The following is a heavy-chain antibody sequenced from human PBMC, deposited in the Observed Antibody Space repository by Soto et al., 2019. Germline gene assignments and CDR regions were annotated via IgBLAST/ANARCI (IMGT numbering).Heavy chain of an antibody. D-gene: IGHD6-13*01. Sequence: PGESLKISCKGSGYIFTNYWIVWVRQMPGKGLEWMGIIYVGDSDTRYSPSFQGQVTISVDKSISTAYLQWSSLKASDTAMYYCARHGSRGAGINYFDYWGQGTQVTVSS. V-gene: IGHV5-51*01. CDR2: IYVGDSDT. CDR1: GYIFTNYW. CDR3: ARHGSRGAGINYFDY. J-gene: IGHJ4*02.